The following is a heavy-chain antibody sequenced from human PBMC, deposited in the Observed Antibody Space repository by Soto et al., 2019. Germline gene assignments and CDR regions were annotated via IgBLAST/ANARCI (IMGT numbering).Heavy chain of an antibody. Sequence: SETLSLTCTVSGGSISSYYWSWIRQPAGKGLEWIGRIYTSGSTNYNPSLKSRATMSVDTSKNQFSLKLSSVTAADTAVYYCARDRGQLGMRSIQMGIGAFDFWGQGTMVTVS. CDR3: ARDRGQLGMRSIQMGIGAFDF. CDR2: IYTSGST. D-gene: IGHD2-2*01. J-gene: IGHJ3*01. CDR1: GGSISSYY. V-gene: IGHV4-4*07.